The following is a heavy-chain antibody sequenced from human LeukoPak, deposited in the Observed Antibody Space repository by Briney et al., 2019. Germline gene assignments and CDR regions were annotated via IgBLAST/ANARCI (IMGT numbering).Heavy chain of an antibody. V-gene: IGHV3-48*04. CDR1: GFTFSSYS. CDR3: ARPAYTAAYDL. Sequence: GGSLRLSCAASGFTFSSYSMNWVRQAPGKGLEWVSYISSSSSTIYYADSVKGRFTISRDNAKNSLYLQMNSLRAEDTAIYYCARPAYTAAYDLWGQGTMATVSS. CDR2: ISSSSSTI. D-gene: IGHD3-16*01. J-gene: IGHJ3*01.